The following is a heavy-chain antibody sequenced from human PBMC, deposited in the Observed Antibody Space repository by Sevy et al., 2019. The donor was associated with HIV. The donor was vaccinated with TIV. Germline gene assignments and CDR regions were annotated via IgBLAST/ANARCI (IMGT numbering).Heavy chain of an antibody. V-gene: IGHV3-9*01. CDR2: ISWNSGSI. D-gene: IGHD3-22*01. Sequence: GGSLRLSCAASGFTFDDYAMHWVRQAPGKGLEWVSGISWNSGSIGYADSVKGRFTISRDNAKNSLYLQMNSLRAEDTALYYCAKDKRYYDSSALFDIRGQGTMVTVSS. CDR1: GFTFDDYA. CDR3: AKDKRYYDSSALFDI. J-gene: IGHJ3*02.